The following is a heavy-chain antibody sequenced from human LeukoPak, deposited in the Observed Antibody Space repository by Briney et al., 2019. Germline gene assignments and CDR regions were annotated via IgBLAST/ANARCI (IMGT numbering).Heavy chain of an antibody. J-gene: IGHJ6*04. Sequence: GRSLRLSCTASEFTFGDYAISWVRQAPGKGLEWLGFIRSKDNDGTTDYAASVKGRFIISRDDSKSVAYLEMNDLKTEDTAVYYCTRDRWGGGYISRGMDVWGKGTTVTISS. CDR1: EFTFGDYA. CDR3: TRDRWGGGYISRGMDV. CDR2: IRSKDNDGTT. V-gene: IGHV3-49*04. D-gene: IGHD5-12*01.